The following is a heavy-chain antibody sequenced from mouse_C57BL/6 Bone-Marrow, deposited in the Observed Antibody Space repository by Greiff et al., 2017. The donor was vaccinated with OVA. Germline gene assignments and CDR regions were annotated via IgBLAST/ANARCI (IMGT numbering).Heavy chain of an antibody. D-gene: IGHD2-5*01. CDR1: GYAFTNYL. Sequence: VQLQQSGAELVRPGTSVKVSCKASGYAFTNYLIEWVKQRPGQGLEWIGVINPGSGGTNYNEKFKGKATLTADKSSSTAYMQLSSLTSEDSAVYFCAREVTLDYWGQGTTLTVSS. J-gene: IGHJ2*01. CDR3: AREVTLDY. V-gene: IGHV1-54*01. CDR2: INPGSGGT.